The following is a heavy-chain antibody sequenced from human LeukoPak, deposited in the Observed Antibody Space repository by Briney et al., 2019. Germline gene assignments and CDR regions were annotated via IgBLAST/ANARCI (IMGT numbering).Heavy chain of an antibody. CDR3: ARDKPPIFGGMDV. CDR2: SSAYNGNT. D-gene: IGHD3-3*01. Sequence: ASGKVSGKASGYTVTSYGISWGRQAPGQGVEGRGWSSAYNGNTKYEQKLQRRVTMPPDTSTSTAYMELRSLRSDDTAVYYCARDKPPIFGGMDVWGQGTTVTVSS. CDR1: GYTVTSYG. J-gene: IGHJ6*02. V-gene: IGHV1-18*01.